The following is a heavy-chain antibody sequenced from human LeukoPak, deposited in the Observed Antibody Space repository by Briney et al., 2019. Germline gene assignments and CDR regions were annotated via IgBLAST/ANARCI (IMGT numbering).Heavy chain of an antibody. J-gene: IGHJ4*02. CDR1: GGSISSSSYY. Sequence: SETLSLTCTVSGGSISSSSYYLGWIRQPPGKGLEWIGSIYYSGSTYYNPSLKSRVTISVDTSKNQFSLKLSSVTAADAAVYYCARECTNGVCYLDYWGQGTLVTVSS. CDR2: IYYSGST. CDR3: ARECTNGVCYLDY. V-gene: IGHV4-39*01. D-gene: IGHD2-8*01.